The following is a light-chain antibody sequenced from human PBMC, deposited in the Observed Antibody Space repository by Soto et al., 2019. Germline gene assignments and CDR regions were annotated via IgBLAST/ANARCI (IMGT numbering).Light chain of an antibody. V-gene: IGKV3-15*01. CDR1: QTISSS. CDR3: QQVETSLRT. CDR2: RAS. Sequence: DIGMTLSASTLSGSPGERATISCRASQTISSSLAWYQQKPGHAPKLLTYRASTMPTGVPSRFSGRKSGTQFTLTIDSLQPEDFATYYCQQVETSLRTFGEGTNVDIK. J-gene: IGKJ3*01.